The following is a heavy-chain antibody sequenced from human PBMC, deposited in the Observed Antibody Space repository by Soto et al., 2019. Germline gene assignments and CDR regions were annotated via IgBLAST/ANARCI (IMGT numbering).Heavy chain of an antibody. CDR3: VRVLDSSWYAEL. V-gene: IGHV4-61*03. Sequence: QVQLQESGPGLVKPSETLSLTCSVSGGSVSNASFYWTWIRQAPGTGLEYIGYIFYTGVTNYNPSLSSRVTISLDTSKNHFSLKLNDMTAADTAVYYCVRVLDSSWYAELWGRGTLVTVSS. CDR2: IFYTGVT. J-gene: IGHJ2*01. CDR1: GGSVSNASFY. D-gene: IGHD3-22*01.